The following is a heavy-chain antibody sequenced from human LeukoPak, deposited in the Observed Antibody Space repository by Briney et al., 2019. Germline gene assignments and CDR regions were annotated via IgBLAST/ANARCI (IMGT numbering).Heavy chain of an antibody. CDR1: GFTFSSYW. D-gene: IGHD5-18*01. J-gene: IGHJ4*02. CDR2: IKQDGSEK. Sequence: GGSLRLSCAASGFTFSSYWMSWVRQAPGKGLEWVANIKQDGSEKYYVDSVKGRFTISRDNAKNSLYLQMNSLRAEDTAVYYCARERRGYGYGFDYWGQGTLVTVSS. V-gene: IGHV3-7*03. CDR3: ARERRGYGYGFDY.